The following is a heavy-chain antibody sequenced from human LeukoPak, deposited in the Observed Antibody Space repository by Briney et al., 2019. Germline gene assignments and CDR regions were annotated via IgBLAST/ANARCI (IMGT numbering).Heavy chain of an antibody. Sequence: SETLSLTCTVSGGSISSYYWSWIRQPPGKGLEWIGYIYCSGSTNYNPSLKSRVTISVDTSKNQFSLKLSSVTAADTAVYYCARGGYSSSWESPGDYWGQGTLVTVSS. CDR1: GGSISSYY. J-gene: IGHJ4*02. D-gene: IGHD6-13*01. V-gene: IGHV4-59*01. CDR3: ARGGYSSSWESPGDY. CDR2: IYCSGST.